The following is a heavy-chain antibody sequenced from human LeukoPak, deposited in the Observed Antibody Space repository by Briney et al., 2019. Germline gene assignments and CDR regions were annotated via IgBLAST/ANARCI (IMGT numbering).Heavy chain of an antibody. CDR1: GDSITSSSYY. J-gene: IGHJ4*02. CDR3: ARPIRN. Sequence: SETLSLTCTVSGDSITSSSYYWGWIRQPPGKGLEWIGTTYYTGTIYYNPSLKCRVTISVDTSKNQFSLSLSSVTAADTAVYYCARPIRNWGQGTLVIVSS. V-gene: IGHV4-39*07. CDR2: TYYTGTI.